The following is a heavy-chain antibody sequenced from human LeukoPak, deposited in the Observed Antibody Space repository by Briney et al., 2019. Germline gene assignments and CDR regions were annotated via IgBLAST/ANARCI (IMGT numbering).Heavy chain of an antibody. CDR3: ARGRSGSHHFDS. CDR1: GFTFSNYA. Sequence: RAGGSLRLSCAASGFTFSNYAMHWVRQAPGKGLEWVAIISYDGSNKYYADSVKGRFTIPRDNSKNTLYLQMNSLRADDTAVYYCARGRSGSHHFDSWGQGTLVTVPS. J-gene: IGHJ4*02. V-gene: IGHV3-30*04. CDR2: ISYDGSNK. D-gene: IGHD3-10*01.